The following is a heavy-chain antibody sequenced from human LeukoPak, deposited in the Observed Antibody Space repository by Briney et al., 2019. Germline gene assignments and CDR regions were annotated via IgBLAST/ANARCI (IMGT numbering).Heavy chain of an antibody. D-gene: IGHD1-14*01. CDR3: ARDLHPGLTGYFDY. V-gene: IGHV4-39*07. CDR1: GGSISSTSLY. CDR2: ISYSVGT. J-gene: IGHJ4*02. Sequence: SETLSLTCTVSGGSISSTSLYWGWIRQPPGKGLEWIGSISYSVGTYYNPSLKSRVTISVDTSKNQFSLKLSSVTAADTAVYYCARDLHPGLTGYFDYWGQGTLVTVSS.